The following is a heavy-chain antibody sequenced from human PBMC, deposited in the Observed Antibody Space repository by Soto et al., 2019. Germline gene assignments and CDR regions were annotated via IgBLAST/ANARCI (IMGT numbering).Heavy chain of an antibody. D-gene: IGHD6-6*01. Sequence: QVQLQQWGAGLLKPSETLSLTCAVYGGSFSGYYWSWIRQPPGKGLEWIGEINHSGSTNYNPSLKSRVTISVDTSKNQFSLKLSSVTAADTAVYYCARVRSKIYSSSSYFDYWGQGTLVTVSS. J-gene: IGHJ4*02. CDR3: ARVRSKIYSSSSYFDY. V-gene: IGHV4-34*01. CDR2: INHSGST. CDR1: GGSFSGYY.